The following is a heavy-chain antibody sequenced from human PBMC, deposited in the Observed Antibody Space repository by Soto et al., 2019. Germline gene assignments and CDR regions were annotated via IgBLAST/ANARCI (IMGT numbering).Heavy chain of an antibody. CDR1: GFTFSSYA. CDR3: VKVQVGLGAVPTLSFDY. D-gene: IGHD3-16*01. V-gene: IGHV3-23*01. CDR2: ISGSGGST. J-gene: IGHJ4*02. Sequence: EVQLLESGGGLVQPGGSLRLSCAASGFTFSSYAMSWVRQAPGKGLEWVSAISGSGGSTYYADSVKGRFTISRDNSKNTLYLQMNSLRAEDTAVYYCVKVQVGLGAVPTLSFDYWGQGTLVTVSS.